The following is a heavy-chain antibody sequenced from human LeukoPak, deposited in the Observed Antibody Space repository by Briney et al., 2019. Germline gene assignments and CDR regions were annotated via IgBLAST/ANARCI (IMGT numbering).Heavy chain of an antibody. Sequence: ETLSLTCTVPGGLLNYYDWSWIRQSPTKGLEWMCYVTQTGITNYNPSLKSRLTMSVDKSKNQISLRLTSVTAADTAVYYCATGIDQRKTGFWGQGTLVTVSS. V-gene: IGHV4-59*01. CDR3: ATGIDQRKTGF. D-gene: IGHD1-1*01. J-gene: IGHJ1*01. CDR1: GGLLNYYD. CDR2: VTQTGIT.